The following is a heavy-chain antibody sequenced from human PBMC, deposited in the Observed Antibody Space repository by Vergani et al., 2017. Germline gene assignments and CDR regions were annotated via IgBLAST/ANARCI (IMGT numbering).Heavy chain of an antibody. CDR1: GFTFSSYA. V-gene: IGHV3-23*01. D-gene: IGHD4-17*01. CDR2: ISGSGGST. Sequence: EVQLLESGGGLVQPGGSLRLSCAASGFTFSSYAMSWVRRAPGKGVEWVSAISGSGGSTYYADSVKGRFTISRDNSKSTLYRQMNRLRAEDTAVYYCAKDPYGDFDYWGQGTLVTVYS. J-gene: IGHJ4*02. CDR3: AKDPYGDFDY.